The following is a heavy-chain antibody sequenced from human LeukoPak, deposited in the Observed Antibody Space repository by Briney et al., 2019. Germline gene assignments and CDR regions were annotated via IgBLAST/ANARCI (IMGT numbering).Heavy chain of an antibody. CDR1: GGSISSGSYY. D-gene: IGHD3-22*01. CDR2: IYTSGST. Sequence: KASETLSLTCTVSGGSISSGSYYWSWIRQPAGKGLEWIGRIYTSGSTNYNPSLKSRVTISVDTSKNQFSLKLSSVTAADTAVYYCARPHYYDSSGPWDAFDIWGQGTMVTVSS. V-gene: IGHV4-61*02. J-gene: IGHJ3*02. CDR3: ARPHYYDSSGPWDAFDI.